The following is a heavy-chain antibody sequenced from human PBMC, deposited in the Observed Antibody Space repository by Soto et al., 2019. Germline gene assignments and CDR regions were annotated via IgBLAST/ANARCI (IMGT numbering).Heavy chain of an antibody. V-gene: IGHV1-69*13. J-gene: IGHJ5*02. CDR1: GGTFSSYA. CDR3: AREGSRLRGNWFDP. CDR2: IIPIFGTA. D-gene: IGHD3-10*01. Sequence: GASVKVSCKASGGTFSSYAISWVRQAPGQGLEWMGGIIPIFGTANYAQKFQGRVTITADESTSTAYMELSSLRSEDTAVYYCAREGSRLRGNWFDPWGQGTLVTVSS.